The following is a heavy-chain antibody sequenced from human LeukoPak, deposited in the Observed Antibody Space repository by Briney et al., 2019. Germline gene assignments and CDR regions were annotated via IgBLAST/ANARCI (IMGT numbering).Heavy chain of an antibody. CDR2: IWYDGSNK. CDR1: GFTFSSYG. D-gene: IGHD3-22*01. CDR3: ARGPYYYDSSGYYFDY. J-gene: IGHJ4*02. V-gene: IGHV3-33*01. Sequence: GGTLRLSCAAPGFTFSSYGMRWVRQAPGKGLEWVAVIWYDGSNKYYAVSVKGRYTISRDNSKNTLYLQMNSLRAEDTAVYYCARGPYYYDSSGYYFDYWGQGTLVTVSS.